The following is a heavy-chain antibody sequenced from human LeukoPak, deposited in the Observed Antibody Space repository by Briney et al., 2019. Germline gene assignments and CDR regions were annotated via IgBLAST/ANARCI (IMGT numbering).Heavy chain of an antibody. D-gene: IGHD2/OR15-2a*01. J-gene: IGHJ4*02. CDR2: IKQDGSEK. CDR3: ARDTPDSTFDY. Sequence: GGSLRLSCAASGFTFSIYWMTWVRQAPGKGLEWVANIKQDGSEKYYVDSVKGRFTISRDNAKNSLYLQVNSLRAEDTAVYYCARDTPDSTFDYWGQGTLVTVSS. V-gene: IGHV3-7*01. CDR1: GFTFSIYW.